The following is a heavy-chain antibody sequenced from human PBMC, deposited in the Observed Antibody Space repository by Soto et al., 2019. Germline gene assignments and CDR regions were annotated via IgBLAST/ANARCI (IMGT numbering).Heavy chain of an antibody. CDR2: ISYDGSNK. CDR3: AILIGRRYYDSSGDFDY. J-gene: IGHJ4*02. D-gene: IGHD3-22*01. CDR1: GFTFSSYG. Sequence: GGSLRLSCAASGFTFSSYGMHWVRQAPGKGLEWVAVISYDGSNKYYADSVKGRFTISRDNSKNTLYLQMNSLRAEDTAVYYCAILIGRRYYDSSGDFDYWGQGTLVTVSS. V-gene: IGHV3-30*03.